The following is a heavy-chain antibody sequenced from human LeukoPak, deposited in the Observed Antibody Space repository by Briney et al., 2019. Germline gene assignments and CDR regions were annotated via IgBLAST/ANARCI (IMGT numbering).Heavy chain of an antibody. CDR1: GGSISSGDYY. V-gene: IGHV4-30-4*08. Sequence: SQTLSLTCTVSGGSISSGDYYWSGIRQPQGKGLEWIWYIYYSGCTYYNPSLKSRVTISVDTSKNQFSLKLSSVTASDTAVYYCARSHVEIAFDIWGQGTMVTVSS. CDR3: ARSHVEIAFDI. CDR2: IYYSGCT. D-gene: IGHD5-24*01. J-gene: IGHJ3*02.